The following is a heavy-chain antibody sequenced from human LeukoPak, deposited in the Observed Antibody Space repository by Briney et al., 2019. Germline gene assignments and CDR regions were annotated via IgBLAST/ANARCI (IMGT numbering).Heavy chain of an antibody. CDR3: ARSRGSGWYWAFDI. CDR1: GFTFSSYA. J-gene: IGHJ3*02. D-gene: IGHD6-19*01. V-gene: IGHV3-30*04. Sequence: GGSLRLSCAASGFTFSSYATHWVRQAPGKGLEWVAVISYDGSNKYYADSVKGRFTISRDNSKNTLYLQMNSLRAEDTAVYYCARSRGSGWYWAFDIWGQGTMVTVSS. CDR2: ISYDGSNK.